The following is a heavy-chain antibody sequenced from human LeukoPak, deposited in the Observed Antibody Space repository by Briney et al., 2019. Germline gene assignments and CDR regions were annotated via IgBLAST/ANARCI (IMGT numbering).Heavy chain of an antibody. Sequence: PGRSLRLSCAASGFTFSSYAMSWVRQAPGKGLEWVSAISGSDGSTYYADSVKGRFTISRDNSKNTLYLQMNSLRAEDTAVYYCAKSKVVAATMGRFDYWGQGTLVTVSS. CDR3: AKSKVVAATMGRFDY. CDR2: ISGSDGST. CDR1: GFTFSSYA. D-gene: IGHD2-15*01. J-gene: IGHJ4*02. V-gene: IGHV3-23*01.